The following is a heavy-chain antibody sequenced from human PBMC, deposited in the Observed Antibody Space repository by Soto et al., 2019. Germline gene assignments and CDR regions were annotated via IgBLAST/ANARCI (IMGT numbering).Heavy chain of an antibody. D-gene: IGHD3-22*01. V-gene: IGHV4-59*01. J-gene: IGHJ4*02. CDR3: ATMEYYYDSSGYYSYYFDY. CDR2: IYYSGST. Sequence: PSETLSLTCTVSGGSISSYYWSWIRQPPGKGLEWIGYIYYSGSTNYNPSLKSRVTISVDTSKNQFSLKLSSVTAADTAVYYCATMEYYYDSSGYYSYYFDYWGQGTLVTVSS. CDR1: GGSISSYY.